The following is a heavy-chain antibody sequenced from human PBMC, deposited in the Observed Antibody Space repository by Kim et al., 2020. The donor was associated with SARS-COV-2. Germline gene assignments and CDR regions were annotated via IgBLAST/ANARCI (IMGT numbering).Heavy chain of an antibody. D-gene: IGHD2-21*01. CDR2: I. V-gene: IGHV3-48*02. CDR3: ARFNSGHGLDV. Sequence: ITYADSVKGRFTISRDNAKNSVYLQMNSLGDEDAAVYSRARFNSGHGLDVWGQGTTVIVSS. J-gene: IGHJ6*02.